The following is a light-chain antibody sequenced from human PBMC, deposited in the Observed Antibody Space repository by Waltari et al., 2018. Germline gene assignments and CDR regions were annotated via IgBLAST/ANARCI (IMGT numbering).Light chain of an antibody. J-gene: IGKJ2*01. CDR1: QSVSNNY. CDR3: QEHGTSPYT. V-gene: IGKV3-20*01. CDR2: GAS. Sequence: EVVLTQSPGTLSLSPGERATLSCRASQSVSNNYLAWYQQKPGRAPRLLIYGASSRAAGIPDRFSGGGSGTDFTLTISRLEPEDFAVYYCQEHGTSPYTCGQGTKLEIK.